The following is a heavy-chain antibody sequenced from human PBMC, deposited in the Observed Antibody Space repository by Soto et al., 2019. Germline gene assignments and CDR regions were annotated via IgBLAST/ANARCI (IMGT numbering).Heavy chain of an antibody. CDR3: ARGYCSGGSCYSVVRFDP. D-gene: IGHD2-15*01. Sequence: SETLSLTCAVYGGSFSGYYWSWIRQPPGKGLEWIGEINHSGSTNYNPSLKSRVTISVDTSKNQFSLKLSSVTAADTAVYYCARGYCSGGSCYSVVRFDPWGQGTLVTVSS. J-gene: IGHJ5*02. CDR1: GGSFSGYY. CDR2: INHSGST. V-gene: IGHV4-34*01.